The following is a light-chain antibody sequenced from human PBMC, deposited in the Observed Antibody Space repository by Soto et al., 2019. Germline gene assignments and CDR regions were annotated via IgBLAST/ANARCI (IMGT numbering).Light chain of an antibody. CDR3: QQSYSSLGFT. CDR1: QNINSW. J-gene: IGKJ3*01. CDR2: DAS. Sequence: DIQMTQSPSTLSASVGDRVTITCRASQNINSWLAWYQQKPGKAPNLLIYDASTLESGVPSRFSGSGSGTEFTLTISSLQPEDFATYYCQQSYSSLGFTFGPGTKVDL. V-gene: IGKV1-5*01.